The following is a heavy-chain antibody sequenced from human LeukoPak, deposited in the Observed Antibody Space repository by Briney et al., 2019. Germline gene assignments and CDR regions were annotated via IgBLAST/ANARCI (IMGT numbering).Heavy chain of an antibody. J-gene: IGHJ4*02. Sequence: SETLSLTCTVSGGSISDYYWDWIRQPAGKGLEWIGRVYTSGSTNYNPSHKTRLTISLDTSKNQFSLKLSSVTAADTAVYYCASNWSDFDYWGQGILVTVSS. D-gene: IGHD1-1*01. CDR2: VYTSGST. V-gene: IGHV4-4*07. CDR1: GGSISDYY. CDR3: ASNWSDFDY.